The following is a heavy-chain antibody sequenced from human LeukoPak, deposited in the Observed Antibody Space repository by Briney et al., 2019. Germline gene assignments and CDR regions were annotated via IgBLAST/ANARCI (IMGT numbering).Heavy chain of an antibody. CDR3: AKDPGSSGYQPNNWFDP. J-gene: IGHJ5*02. CDR2: ISGSGGST. CDR1: GFTFSSYA. Sequence: GGSLRLSCAASGFTFSSYAMSWVRQAPGKGLEWVSAISGSGGSTYYADSVKGRFTISRDNSKNTLYLQMNSLRAEDTAVYYCAKDPGSSGYQPNNWFDPWGQGTLVTVSS. D-gene: IGHD3-22*01. V-gene: IGHV3-23*01.